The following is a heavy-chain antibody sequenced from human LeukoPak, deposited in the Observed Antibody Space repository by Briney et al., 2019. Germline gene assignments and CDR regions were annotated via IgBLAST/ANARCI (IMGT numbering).Heavy chain of an antibody. Sequence: SVKVSCKASGGTFSSYAISWVRQAPGQGLEWMGGIIPIFGTANYAQKFQGRVTITTDESTSTSYIELSSLRSEDTAVYYSARGPCRDIAPAYFTVLSGWYTDLWGRATLVTVSP. V-gene: IGHV1-69*05. J-gene: IGHJ2*01. D-gene: IGHD5-24*01. CDR2: IIPIFGTA. CDR3: ARGPCRDIAPAYFTVLSGWYTDL. CDR1: GGTFSSYA.